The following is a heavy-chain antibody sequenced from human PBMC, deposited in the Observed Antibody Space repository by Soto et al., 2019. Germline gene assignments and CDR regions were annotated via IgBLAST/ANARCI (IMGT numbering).Heavy chain of an antibody. CDR3: ARGAIVVVITHYYYYGMDV. CDR1: GGSFSGYH. D-gene: IGHD3-22*01. CDR2: INHSGST. J-gene: IGHJ6*02. Sequence: ETLSLTCAVYGGSFSGYHWSWIRQPPGKGLEWIGEINHSGSTNYNPSLKSRVTISVDTSKNQFSLKLSSVTAADTAVYYCARGAIVVVITHYYYYGMDVWGQGTTVTVSS. V-gene: IGHV4-34*01.